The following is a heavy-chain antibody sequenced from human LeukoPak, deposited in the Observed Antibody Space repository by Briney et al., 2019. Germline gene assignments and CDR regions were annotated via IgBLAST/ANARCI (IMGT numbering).Heavy chain of an antibody. Sequence: SETLSLTCTVSGGSISSYYWSWIRQPPGKGLEWIGYIYYSGSTNYNPSLKSRVTISVDTSKNQFSLKLSSVTAADTVVYYCVRSGYYNPFNYYYGMDVWGQGTTVTVS. CDR3: VRSGYYNPFNYYYGMDV. CDR2: IYYSGST. J-gene: IGHJ6*02. CDR1: GGSISSYY. D-gene: IGHD3-3*01. V-gene: IGHV4-59*01.